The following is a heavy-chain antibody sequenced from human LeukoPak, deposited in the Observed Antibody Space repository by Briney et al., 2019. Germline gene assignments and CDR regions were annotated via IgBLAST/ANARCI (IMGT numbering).Heavy chain of an antibody. Sequence: GGSLRLSCAASGFTFSSYAMSWVRQAPGKGLEWVSAISGSGGSTYYADSVKGRFTISRDNSKNTLYLQMNSLRSEDTAVYYCARDKTRTGTTVGAFDPWGQGTLVTVSS. CDR1: GFTFSSYA. CDR3: ARDKTRTGTTVGAFDP. J-gene: IGHJ5*02. D-gene: IGHD1-1*01. V-gene: IGHV3-23*01. CDR2: ISGSGGST.